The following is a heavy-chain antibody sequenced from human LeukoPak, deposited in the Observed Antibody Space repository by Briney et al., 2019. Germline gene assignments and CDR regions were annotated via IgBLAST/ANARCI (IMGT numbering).Heavy chain of an antibody. J-gene: IGHJ6*02. V-gene: IGHV3-48*03. Sequence: GGSLRLSCAASGFTVSDHEMNWVRQAPGQGLEWVSYIRGGGSSIYYADSVKGRFTISRDNAKNSLYLQMNSLRAEDTAVYYCAREYEYQLLSYYYYGMDVWGQGTTVTVSS. CDR2: IRGGGSSI. D-gene: IGHD2-2*01. CDR3: AREYEYQLLSYYYYGMDV. CDR1: GFTVSDHE.